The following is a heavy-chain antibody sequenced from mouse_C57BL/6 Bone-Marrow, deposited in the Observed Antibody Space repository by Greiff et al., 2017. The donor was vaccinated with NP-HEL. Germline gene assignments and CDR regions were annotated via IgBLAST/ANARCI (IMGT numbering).Heavy chain of an antibody. CDR1: GYAFTNYL. V-gene: IGHV1-54*01. CDR3: ARRGMDY. CDR2: INPGSGGT. Sequence: VKLQESGAELVRPGTSVKVSCKASGYAFTNYLIEWVKQRPGQGLEWIGVINPGSGGTNYNEKFKGKATLTADKSSSTAYMQLSSLTSEDSAVYFCARRGMDYWGQGTSVTVSS. J-gene: IGHJ4*01.